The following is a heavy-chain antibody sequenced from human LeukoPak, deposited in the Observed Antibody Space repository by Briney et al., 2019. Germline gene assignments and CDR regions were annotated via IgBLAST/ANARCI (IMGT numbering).Heavy chain of an antibody. V-gene: IGHV4-34*01. Sequence: GSLRLSCAASGFSVSSNYMSWVRQPPGKGLEWIGEINHSGSTNYNPSLKSRVTISVDTSKNQFSLKLSSVTAADTAVYYCARGRGYSYGFRYWGQGTLVTVSS. J-gene: IGHJ4*02. CDR1: GFSVSSNY. D-gene: IGHD5-18*01. CDR2: INHSGST. CDR3: ARGRGYSYGFRY.